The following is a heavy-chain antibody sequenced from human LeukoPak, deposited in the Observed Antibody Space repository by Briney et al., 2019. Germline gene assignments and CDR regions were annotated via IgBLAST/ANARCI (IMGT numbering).Heavy chain of an antibody. D-gene: IGHD6-13*01. CDR2: ISYDGRKK. J-gene: IGHJ4*02. Sequence: AGGSLRLSCAASGFTFRSYGMHWVRQAPGKGLEWVAVISYDGRKKYYADSVKGRFTISRDNSKNTLYLQMSSLRAKDTAVYYCVKDLTYSSSWFEPLGYWGQGALVTVSS. CDR3: VKDLTYSSSWFEPLGY. CDR1: GFTFRSYG. V-gene: IGHV3-30*18.